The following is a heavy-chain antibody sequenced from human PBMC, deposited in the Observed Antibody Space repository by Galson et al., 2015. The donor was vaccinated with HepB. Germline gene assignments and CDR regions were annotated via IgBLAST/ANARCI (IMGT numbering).Heavy chain of an antibody. CDR2: ISSSGSTI. V-gene: IGHV3-11*01. J-gene: IGHJ6*03. D-gene: IGHD2-21*01. CDR1: GFTFSDYY. CDR3: ARSPYCGGDCFSRGYNYYYMDV. Sequence: SLRLSCAASGFTFSDYYMSWIRQAPGKGLEWISYISSSGSTIYYADSVKGRFTISRDNAKNSLFLQMNTLRAEDTAVYYCARSPYCGGDCFSRGYNYYYMDVWGEGTTVTVS.